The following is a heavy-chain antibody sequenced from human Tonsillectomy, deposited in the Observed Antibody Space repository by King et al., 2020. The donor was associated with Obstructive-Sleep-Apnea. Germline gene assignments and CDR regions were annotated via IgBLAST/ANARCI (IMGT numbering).Heavy chain of an antibody. CDR2: IYYSGGT. Sequence: QLQESGPGLVKPSETLSLTCTVSGGSISSSSYYCGWIRQPPGKGLEGIGSIYYSGGTYYNPSLKSRVTISVDTSKNQFSLRLSSVTAADTAVYYCVGGPPFDYWGQGTLVTVSS. CDR3: VGGPPFDY. J-gene: IGHJ4*02. CDR1: GGSISSSSYY. V-gene: IGHV4-39*01.